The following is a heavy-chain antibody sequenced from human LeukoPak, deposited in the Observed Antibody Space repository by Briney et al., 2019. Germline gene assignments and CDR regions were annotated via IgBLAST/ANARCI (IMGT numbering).Heavy chain of an antibody. Sequence: GGSLRLSCAASGFTFSSYWMNWVRQAPGKGLEWVATINPDGSEKYYVDSVKGRFTISRDSALYLQMNSLRAEDTAVYYCAREYSIVWGQGTLVTVSS. CDR1: GFTFSSYW. J-gene: IGHJ4*02. D-gene: IGHD4-11*01. CDR3: AREYSIV. CDR2: INPDGSEK. V-gene: IGHV3-7*01.